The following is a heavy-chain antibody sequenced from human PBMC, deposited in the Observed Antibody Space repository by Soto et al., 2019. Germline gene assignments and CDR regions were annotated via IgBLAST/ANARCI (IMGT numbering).Heavy chain of an antibody. CDR3: AKDSDDYVWGSYRKRYFDY. V-gene: IGHV3-53*01. Sequence: GGSLRLSCAASGFTVSSNYMSWVRQAPGKGLEWVSVIYSGGSTYYADSVKGRFTISRDNSKNTLYLQMNSLRAEDTAVYYCAKDSDDYVWGSYRKRYFDYWGQGTLVTVSS. J-gene: IGHJ4*02. D-gene: IGHD3-16*02. CDR2: IYSGGST. CDR1: GFTVSSNY.